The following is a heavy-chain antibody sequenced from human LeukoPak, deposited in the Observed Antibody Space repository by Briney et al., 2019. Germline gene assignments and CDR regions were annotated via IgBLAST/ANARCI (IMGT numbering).Heavy chain of an antibody. V-gene: IGHV1-69*13. Sequence: SVTVSCKASGDTISNYAIHRIRQAPGQGLEWVGGIIPIFGAANFAQKFQGRVTITADDSTSTVYMELSSLRPDDSAMYYCAREGRGNYFDYWGQGTLVTVSS. J-gene: IGHJ4*02. CDR3: AREGRGNYFDY. CDR1: GDTISNYA. CDR2: IIPIFGAA.